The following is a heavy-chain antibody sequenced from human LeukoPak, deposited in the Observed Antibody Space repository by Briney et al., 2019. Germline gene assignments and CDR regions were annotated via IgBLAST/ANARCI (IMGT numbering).Heavy chain of an antibody. CDR1: GITLSNYG. V-gene: IGHV3-23*01. CDR3: AKRGVVIRVILVGFHKEAYYFDS. D-gene: IGHD3-22*01. J-gene: IGHJ4*02. Sequence: GGSLRLSCAVSGITLSNYGMSWVRQAPGKGLEWVAGISDSGGSTNYADSVKGRITISRDNPKNTLYLQMNSLRAEDTAVYFCAKRGVVIRVILVGFHKEAYYFDSWGQGALVTVSS. CDR2: ISDSGGST.